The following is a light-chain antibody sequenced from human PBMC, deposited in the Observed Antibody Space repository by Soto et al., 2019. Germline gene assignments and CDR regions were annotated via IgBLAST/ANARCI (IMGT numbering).Light chain of an antibody. V-gene: IGKV1-17*01. Sequence: DIQMAQSPSSLSASVGDRVTITCRASHDIRNDLGWYQQKPGKAPERLIYFASNLQAGVPSRLSGSGSGTEFTLTVTRLEPEDFATYFCLQRHTRPYTFGQGTKLEI. CDR2: FAS. CDR3: LQRHTRPYT. CDR1: HDIRND. J-gene: IGKJ2*01.